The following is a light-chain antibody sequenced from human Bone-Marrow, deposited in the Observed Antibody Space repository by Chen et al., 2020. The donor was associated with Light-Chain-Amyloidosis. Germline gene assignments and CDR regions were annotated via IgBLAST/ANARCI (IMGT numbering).Light chain of an antibody. CDR3: SLYTSSSTYVV. CDR2: EVS. Sequence: QSALTQPPSVSGSPGQSVTISGTGTSSDVGSYNRVSWYQQPPGTAPKLMIYEVSNRPSGVPDRFSGSKSGNTASLTISGLQAEDEADYYCSLYTSSSTYVVFGGGTKLTVL. V-gene: IGLV2-18*01. J-gene: IGLJ2*01. CDR1: SSDVGSYNR.